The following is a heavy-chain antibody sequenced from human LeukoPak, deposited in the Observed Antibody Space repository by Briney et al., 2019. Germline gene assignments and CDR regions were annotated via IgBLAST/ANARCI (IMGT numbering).Heavy chain of an antibody. CDR1: GFTFSSYG. V-gene: IGHV3-30*02. CDR2: IRYDGSNK. J-gene: IGHJ6*03. CDR3: AKSDCSSTSCPHYYYYMDV. Sequence: GGSLRLSCAASGFTFSSYGMHWVRQAPGKGLEWVAFIRYDGSNKYYADSVKGRFTISRDNSKNTLYLQMNSLRAGDTAVYYCAKSDCSSTSCPHYYYYMDVWGKGTTVTVSS. D-gene: IGHD2-2*01.